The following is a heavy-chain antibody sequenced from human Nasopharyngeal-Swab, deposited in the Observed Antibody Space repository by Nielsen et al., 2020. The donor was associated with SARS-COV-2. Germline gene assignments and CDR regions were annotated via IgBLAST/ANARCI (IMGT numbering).Heavy chain of an antibody. CDR1: GFTFSSYA. CDR2: ISGSGGST. CDR3: EKDAGRSIVVVPAASSY. D-gene: IGHD2-2*01. V-gene: IGHV3-23*01. J-gene: IGHJ4*02. Sequence: GESLKISCAASGFTFSSYAMSWVRQAQGKGLDWVSAISGSGGSTHYADSVKGRFTISRDNSKNTLYLQMNSLRAEGTAVYYCEKDAGRSIVVVPAASSYWGQGTLVTVSS.